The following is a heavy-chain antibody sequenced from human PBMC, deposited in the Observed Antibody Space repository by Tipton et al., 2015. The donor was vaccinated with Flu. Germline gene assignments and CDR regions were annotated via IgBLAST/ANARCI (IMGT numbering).Heavy chain of an antibody. Sequence: LRLSCTVSGGSISSGSYYWSWIRQPAGKGLEWIGRIYTSGSTNYNPSLKSRVTISVDTSKNQFSLKLSSVTAADTAVYYWACRSRYDFWSGYDYWGQGTLVTVSS. CDR3: ACRSRYDFWSGYDY. J-gene: IGHJ4*02. D-gene: IGHD3-3*01. CDR1: GGSISSGSYY. V-gene: IGHV4-61*02. CDR2: IYTSGST.